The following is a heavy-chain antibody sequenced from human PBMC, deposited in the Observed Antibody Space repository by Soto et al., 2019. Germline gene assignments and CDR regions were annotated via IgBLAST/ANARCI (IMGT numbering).Heavy chain of an antibody. Sequence: PGGSLRLSCAASGFPFSSYPMTWVRQAPGKGLEWVSGISGSAGSTYYADSVKGRFTISRDNSKNTLYLQMNSLRAEDTAVYYCAKVLKYYYDTSGYSGPIDYWGQGTLVTVS. CDR1: GFPFSSYP. CDR2: ISGSAGST. D-gene: IGHD3-22*01. CDR3: AKVLKYYYDTSGYSGPIDY. V-gene: IGHV3-23*01. J-gene: IGHJ4*02.